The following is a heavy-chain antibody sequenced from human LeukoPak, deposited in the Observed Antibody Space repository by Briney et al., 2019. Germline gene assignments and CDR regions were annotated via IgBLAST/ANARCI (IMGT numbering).Heavy chain of an antibody. Sequence: ASVRVSCTASGYTFTSYGISWVRQAPGHGLEWMGWISAYNGNTNYAQKLQGRVTMTTETSTSTAYMELRSLRSDDTAEYYCARDLYVVGAIDYWGQGTLVSVSS. J-gene: IGHJ4*02. CDR1: GYTFTSYG. CDR2: ISAYNGNT. CDR3: ARDLYVVGAIDY. D-gene: IGHD1-26*01. V-gene: IGHV1-18*01.